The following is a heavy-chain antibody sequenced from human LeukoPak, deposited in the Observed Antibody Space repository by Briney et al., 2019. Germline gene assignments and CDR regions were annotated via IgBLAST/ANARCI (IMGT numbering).Heavy chain of an antibody. CDR1: DFTFTSYA. V-gene: IGHV4-39*01. CDR3: ARHSCTNGVCYSPSYYSLDV. CDR2: IYYSGNT. Sequence: PGGSLRLACAASDFTFTSYAMSWIRQPPGKGLEWIGSIYYSGNTYYNPSLKSRGTISVDTSKNQFSLKLNSVTASDTAVYYCARHSCTNGVCYSPSYYSLDVWGQGTTVSVSS. J-gene: IGHJ6*02. D-gene: IGHD2-8*01.